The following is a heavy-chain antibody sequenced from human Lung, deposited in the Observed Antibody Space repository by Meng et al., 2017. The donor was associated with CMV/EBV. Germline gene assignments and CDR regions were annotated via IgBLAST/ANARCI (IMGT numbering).Heavy chain of an antibody. V-gene: IGHV4-31*03. CDR3: AREAGRDGYATPKFDY. D-gene: IGHD5-24*01. CDR1: GGSIGSGGYY. J-gene: IGHJ4*02. Sequence: QVQLPDSGPGLVKPSQPLSLTCTVSGGSIGSGGYYWSWIRQHPGKGLEWIGYIYYTGSTFYNPSLKSRVTISVDTSKNQFSLKLIPATAADTAVYYCAREAGRDGYATPKFDYWGQGTLVTASS. CDR2: IYYTGST.